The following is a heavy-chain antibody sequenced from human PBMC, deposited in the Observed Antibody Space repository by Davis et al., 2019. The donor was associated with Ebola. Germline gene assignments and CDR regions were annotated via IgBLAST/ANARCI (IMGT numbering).Heavy chain of an antibody. CDR3: ARDLYYYDSSGY. V-gene: IGHV3-21*01. D-gene: IGHD3-22*01. J-gene: IGHJ4*02. CDR1: GFTFSSYS. Sequence: GESLKISCAASGFTFSSYSMNWVRQAPGKGLEWVSSISSSSSYIYYADSVKGRFTISRENAKNSLYLQMNSLRAGDTAVYYCARDLYYYDSSGYWGQGTLVTVSS. CDR2: ISSSSSYI.